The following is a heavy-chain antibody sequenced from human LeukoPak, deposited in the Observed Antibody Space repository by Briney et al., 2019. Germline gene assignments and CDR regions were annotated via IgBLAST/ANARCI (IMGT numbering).Heavy chain of an antibody. D-gene: IGHD3-10*01. J-gene: IGHJ4*02. V-gene: IGHV3-48*01. CDR3: ARDGPWYYYGSGSYYYFDY. Sequence: GGSLRLSCAASGFTFSSYSMNWVRQAPGKGLEWVSCISSSSSTIYYADSVKGRFTISRDNAKNSLYLQMNSLRAEDTAVYYCARDGPWYYYGSGSYYYFDYWGQGTLVTVSS. CDR1: GFTFSSYS. CDR2: ISSSSSTI.